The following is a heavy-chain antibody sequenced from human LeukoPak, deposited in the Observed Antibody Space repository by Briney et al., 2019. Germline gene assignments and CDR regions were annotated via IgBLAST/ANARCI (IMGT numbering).Heavy chain of an antibody. J-gene: IGHJ4*02. CDR2: IYPGDSDI. CDR1: GFSFTTYW. V-gene: IGHV5-51*01. CDR3: ARRAVYYDSSGYCFDY. Sequence: GESLKISCKGSGFSFTTYWIAWVRQMPGKGLEWMGIIYPGDSDIKYSPSFQGQVIISADKSISTAYLQWSSLKASDTAMYYCARRAVYYDSSGYCFDYWGQGTLVTVSS. D-gene: IGHD3-22*01.